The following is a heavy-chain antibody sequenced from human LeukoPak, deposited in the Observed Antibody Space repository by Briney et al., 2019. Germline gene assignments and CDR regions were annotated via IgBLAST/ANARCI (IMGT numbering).Heavy chain of an antibody. V-gene: IGHV3-30*02. CDR1: GFTFSNYG. CDR2: IRYDGSDK. D-gene: IGHD2-2*01. CDR3: AKDSGCSSTSCYGDYYYYYYMDV. J-gene: IGHJ6*03. Sequence: PGGSLRLSCAASGFTFSNYGMHWVRQAPGKGLEWVAFIRYDGSDKYYEDSLKGRFTISRDNSKNTVYLQMNSLRAEDTAVYYCAKDSGCSSTSCYGDYYYYYYMDVWGKGTTVTVSS.